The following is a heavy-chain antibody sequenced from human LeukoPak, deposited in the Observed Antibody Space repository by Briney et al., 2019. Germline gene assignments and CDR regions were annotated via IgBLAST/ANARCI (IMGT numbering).Heavy chain of an antibody. V-gene: IGHV4-30-4*07. CDR3: ARVSYGNPPRDAFDI. D-gene: IGHD4-11*01. J-gene: IGHJ3*02. Sequence: SEALSLTCAVSGASISTGGYSWSWIRQPPGKGLEWIGYLYYTGSTYYNPSLKSRLTISEDTSKNHFSLSLSSVTAADTAMYYCARVSYGNPPRDAFDIWGQGTMVAVSS. CDR2: LYYTGST. CDR1: GASISTGGYS.